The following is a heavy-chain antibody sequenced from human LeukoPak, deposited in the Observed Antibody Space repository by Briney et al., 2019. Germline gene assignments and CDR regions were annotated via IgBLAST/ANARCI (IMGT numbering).Heavy chain of an antibody. D-gene: IGHD6-19*01. J-gene: IGHJ4*02. CDR1: GFTVSSNY. CDR3: AKVSSGWSSGYFDY. CDR2: IYIGGTT. Sequence: GGSLRLSCAASGFTVSSNYMSWVRQAPGKGLEWVSLIYIGGTTYYADSVKGRFTISRDNSKNTLYLQMNSLRAEDTAVYYCAKVSSGWSSGYFDYWGQGTLVTVSS. V-gene: IGHV3-53*01.